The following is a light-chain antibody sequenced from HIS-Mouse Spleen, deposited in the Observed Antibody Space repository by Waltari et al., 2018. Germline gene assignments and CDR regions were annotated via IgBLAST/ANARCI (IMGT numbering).Light chain of an antibody. CDR1: ALPKKY. CDR3: YSTDSSGNHRV. J-gene: IGLJ2*01. Sequence: SYELTQPPSVSVSLGQMARITCSGEALPKKYAYWYQQKPGQFPVLVIYKDSERPSGIPERFSGSSSGTMATLTISGAQVEDEADDYCYSTDSSGNHRVFGGGTKLTVL. CDR2: KDS. V-gene: IGLV3-10*01.